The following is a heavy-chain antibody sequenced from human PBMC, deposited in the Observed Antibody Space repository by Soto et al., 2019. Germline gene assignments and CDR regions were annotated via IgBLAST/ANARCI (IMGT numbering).Heavy chain of an antibody. CDR1: GFTFSSYA. D-gene: IGHD3-3*01. Sequence: EVQLLESGGGLVQPGGSLRLSCAASGFTFSSYAMSWVRQAPGKGLEWVSAISGSGGSTYYADSVKGRFTISRDNSKHKQYLQMNSLRAEDTAVYYCAFDFWSGSTYYFDYWGQGTLVTVSS. V-gene: IGHV3-23*01. CDR3: AFDFWSGSTYYFDY. CDR2: ISGSGGST. J-gene: IGHJ4*02.